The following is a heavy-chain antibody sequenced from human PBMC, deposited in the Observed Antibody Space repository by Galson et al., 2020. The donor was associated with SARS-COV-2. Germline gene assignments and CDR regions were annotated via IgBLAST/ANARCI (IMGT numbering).Heavy chain of an antibody. J-gene: IGHJ4*02. CDR2: IDWDDDK. Sequence: SGPTLVKPTQTLTLTCTFSGFSLSTSGMCVSWIRQPPGKALEWLARIDWDDDKYYSTSLKTRLTISKDTSKNQVVLTMTNMDPVDTATYYCARAYYDILTGYYIFYDYWGQGTLVTVSS. CDR1: GFSLSTSGMC. V-gene: IGHV2-70*11. D-gene: IGHD3-9*01. CDR3: ARAYYDILTGYYIFYDY.